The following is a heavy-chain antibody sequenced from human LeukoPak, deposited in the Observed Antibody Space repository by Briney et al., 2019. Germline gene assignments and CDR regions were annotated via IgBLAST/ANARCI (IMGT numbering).Heavy chain of an antibody. CDR2: INPNSGGT. D-gene: IGHD3-10*01. J-gene: IGHJ5*02. CDR3: AKYFVDGSGSYYNRLHFWFDP. V-gene: IGHV1-2*02. CDR1: GYTFTSYY. Sequence: ASVKVSCKASGYTFTSYYMHWVRQAPGQGLEWMGWINPNSGGTNYAQKFQGRVTMTRDTSIRTAYMELSRLGSDDTAVYYCAKYFVDGSGSYYNRLHFWFDPWGQGTLVTVSS.